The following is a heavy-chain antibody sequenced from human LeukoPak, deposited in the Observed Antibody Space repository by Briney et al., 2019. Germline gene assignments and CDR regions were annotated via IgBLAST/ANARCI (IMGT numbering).Heavy chain of an antibody. J-gene: IGHJ4*02. CDR1: GGTFSSYT. D-gene: IGHD1-1*01. V-gene: IGHV1-69*08. CDR3: ASFRTGTTYWKFDY. Sequence: SVKVSCKASGGTFSSYTISWVRQAPGQGLEWMGRIIPILGTANYAQKSQGRVTITADKSTSTAYMELSSLRSEDTAVYYCASFRTGTTYWKFDYWGQGTLVTVSS. CDR2: IIPILGTA.